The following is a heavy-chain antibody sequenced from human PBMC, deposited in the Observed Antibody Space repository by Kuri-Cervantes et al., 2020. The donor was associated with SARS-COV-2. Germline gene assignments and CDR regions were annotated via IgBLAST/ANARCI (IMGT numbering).Heavy chain of an antibody. J-gene: IGHJ4*02. CDR2: ISGSGGST. D-gene: IGHD3-3*01. V-gene: IGHV3-23*01. Sequence: GESLKISCAASGFTFSSYAMSWVRQAPGKGLEWVSAISGSGGSTYYADSVKGRFTISRDNSKNTLYLQMNSLRAEDTAVYYCAKAGPDFWSGYYWGIDYWGQGTLVTVSS. CDR1: GFTFSSYA. CDR3: AKAGPDFWSGYYWGIDY.